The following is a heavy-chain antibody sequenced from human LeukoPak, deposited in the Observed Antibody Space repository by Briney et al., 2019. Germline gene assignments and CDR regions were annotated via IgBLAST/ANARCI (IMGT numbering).Heavy chain of an antibody. D-gene: IGHD6-13*01. CDR3: ARDGRSSSWAFDY. Sequence: GGSLRLSCAASGFTFSSYWMNWARQAPGKGLEWVASINHNGNVNYYVDSVKGRFTISRDNAKNSLYLQMNSLRAEDTAVYYCARDGRSSSWAFDYWGQGTLVTVSS. CDR2: INHNGNVN. V-gene: IGHV3-7*03. CDR1: GFTFSSYW. J-gene: IGHJ4*02.